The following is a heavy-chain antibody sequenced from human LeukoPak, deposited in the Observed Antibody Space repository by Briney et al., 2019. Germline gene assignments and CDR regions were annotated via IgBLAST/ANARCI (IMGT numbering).Heavy chain of an antibody. J-gene: IGHJ5*02. Sequence: GESLKISCKGSGYSFTSYWIGWVRQMPGKGLEWMGIIYPGDSDTRYSPSFQGQVTISADKSISTAYLQWSSLKASDTAMYYCARTGAPYDFWSGYYDTSNWFDPWGQGTLVTVSS. V-gene: IGHV5-51*01. CDR3: ARTGAPYDFWSGYYDTSNWFDP. CDR1: GYSFTSYW. CDR2: IYPGDSDT. D-gene: IGHD3-3*01.